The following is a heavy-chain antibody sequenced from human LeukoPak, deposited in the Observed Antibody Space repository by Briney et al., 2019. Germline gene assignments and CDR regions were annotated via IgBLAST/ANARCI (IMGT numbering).Heavy chain of an antibody. CDR3: ARSPKDQYQLSNNWFDP. V-gene: IGHV1-2*02. CDR1: GYIFATYY. D-gene: IGHD1-1*01. Sequence: GASVKVSCKTSGYIFATYYIHWVRQAPGQGLEWMGWINPNTGGTNYAQRFQGRVTMTRDTSISTANMEMSGLRSDDTAVYYCARSPKDQYQLSNNWFDPWGQGTLVTVSS. J-gene: IGHJ5*02. CDR2: INPNTGGT.